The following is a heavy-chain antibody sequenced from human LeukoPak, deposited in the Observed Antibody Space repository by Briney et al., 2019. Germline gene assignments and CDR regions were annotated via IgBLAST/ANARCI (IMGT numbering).Heavy chain of an antibody. CDR3: TRRRYFDWLSPFDY. CDR1: GGSYSGYY. J-gene: IGHJ4*02. V-gene: IGHV4-34*01. D-gene: IGHD3-9*01. Sequence: SETLSLTCAVYGGSYSGYYWSWIRQPPGKGLEWIGEINHSGSTNYNPSLKSRVTISVDTSKNQFSLKLSSVTAADTAVYYCTRRRYFDWLSPFDYWGQGTLVTVSS. CDR2: INHSGST.